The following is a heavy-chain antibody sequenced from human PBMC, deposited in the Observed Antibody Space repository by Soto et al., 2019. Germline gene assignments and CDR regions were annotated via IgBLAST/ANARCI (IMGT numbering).Heavy chain of an antibody. CDR1: GYSFTSYW. D-gene: IGHD3-22*01. J-gene: IGHJ6*02. CDR3: ARHTYYYDSSGPELDYYYYGMDV. Sequence: GESLKIFCKGSGYSFTSYWIGWVRQMPGKGLEWMGIIYPGDSDTRYSPSFQGQVTISADKSISTAYLQWSSLKASDTAMYYCARHTYYYDSSGPELDYYYYGMDVWGQGTTVTVSS. CDR2: IYPGDSDT. V-gene: IGHV5-51*01.